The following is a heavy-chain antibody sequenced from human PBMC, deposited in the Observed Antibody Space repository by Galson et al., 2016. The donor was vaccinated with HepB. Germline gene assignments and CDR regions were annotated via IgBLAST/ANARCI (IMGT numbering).Heavy chain of an antibody. Sequence: SVKVSCKASGYTFTDYYINWLRQAPGQGLEWMGWINPNSGGTYYAQNFQGRVTMTRDTSISTAYMELSGLRSDDTAVYYCARLFWASPYFDYWGQGTLVTVSS. J-gene: IGHJ4*02. CDR1: GYTFTDYY. CDR3: ARLFWASPYFDY. D-gene: IGHD3-9*01. V-gene: IGHV1-2*02. CDR2: INPNSGGT.